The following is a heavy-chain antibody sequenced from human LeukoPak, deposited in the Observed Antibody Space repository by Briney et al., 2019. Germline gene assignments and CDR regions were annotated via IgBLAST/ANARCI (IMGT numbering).Heavy chain of an antibody. CDR1: GFTFSSYS. CDR2: ISSSSSYI. V-gene: IGHV3-21*01. J-gene: IGHJ4*02. CDR3: ARDYTGGWNDY. Sequence: GGSLRLSCAASGFTFSSYSMNWVRQAPGEGLEWVSCISSSSSYIYYADSVKGRFTTSRDNAKESLYLQMNTLRAEDTAVYYCARDYTGGWNDYWGQGIRVTVSS. D-gene: IGHD7-27*01.